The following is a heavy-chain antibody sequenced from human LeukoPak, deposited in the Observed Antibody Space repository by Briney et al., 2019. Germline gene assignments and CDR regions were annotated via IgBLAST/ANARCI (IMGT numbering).Heavy chain of an antibody. Sequence: SETLSLTCTVSGGSISRYYWSWIRQPPGQGLEWIGYIYYSGSTNYNPSLKSRVTISVDTSKNQFSLKLSSVTAADTAVYYCARVLASSSGYYYYYYMDVWGKGTTVTVSS. D-gene: IGHD3-22*01. V-gene: IGHV4-59*01. CDR3: ARVLASSSGYYYYYYMDV. J-gene: IGHJ6*03. CDR2: IYYSGST. CDR1: GGSISRYY.